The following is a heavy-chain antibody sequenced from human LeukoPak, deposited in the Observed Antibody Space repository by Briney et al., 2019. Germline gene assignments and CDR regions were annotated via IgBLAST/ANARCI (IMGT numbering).Heavy chain of an antibody. CDR3: AKVSGRVYCSSTSCYYGGAFDI. V-gene: IGHV3-23*01. D-gene: IGHD2-2*01. Sequence: GGSLRLSCAASGFTFSSYAMSWVRQAPGKGREWVSAISGSGGSTYYADSVKGRFTISRDNSKNTLYLQMNSLRAEDTAVYYCAKVSGRVYCSSTSCYYGGAFDIWGQGTMVTVSS. CDR1: GFTFSSYA. J-gene: IGHJ3*02. CDR2: ISGSGGST.